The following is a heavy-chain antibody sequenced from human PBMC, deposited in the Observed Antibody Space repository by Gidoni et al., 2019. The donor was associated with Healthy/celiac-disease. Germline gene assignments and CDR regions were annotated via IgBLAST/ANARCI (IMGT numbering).Heavy chain of an antibody. CDR1: GSTFPSYY. Sequence: QVQLVQSGAEVKKPGASVKVSCKASGSTFPSYYMHWVRHAPGTGLEWMGIIHPSGGSTSYAQKFQGRVTMNRDTSTSTVYMELSSLRSEDTAVYYCARDIYDFWSGYYGDYWGQGTLVTVSS. V-gene: IGHV1-46*01. D-gene: IGHD3-3*01. J-gene: IGHJ4*02. CDR3: ARDIYDFWSGYYGDY. CDR2: IHPSGGST.